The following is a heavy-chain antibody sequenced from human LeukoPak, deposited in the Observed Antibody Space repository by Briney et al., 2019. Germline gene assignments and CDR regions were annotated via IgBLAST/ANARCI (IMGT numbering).Heavy chain of an antibody. D-gene: IGHD2-8*01. CDR1: VYTLTGYY. Sequence: ASVKVSRKASVYTLTGYYMHWVRQAPGQGGAWMGWINPNSGGINYAQKFQGRVTMTRDTSISTAYMELSRLTADDTAVYYCARDCDQLTNGVCVGVYWGQGTLVTVSS. CDR2: INPNSGGI. V-gene: IGHV1-2*02. J-gene: IGHJ4*02. CDR3: ARDCDQLTNGVCVGVY.